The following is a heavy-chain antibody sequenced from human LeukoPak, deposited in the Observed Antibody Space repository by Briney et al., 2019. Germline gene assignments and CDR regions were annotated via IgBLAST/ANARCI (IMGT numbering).Heavy chain of an antibody. V-gene: IGHV3-30*03. D-gene: IGHD6-19*01. Sequence: GGSLRLSCAASGFTFSSYGMHWVRQAPGKGLEWVAVISYDGSNKYYADSVKGRFTISRDNSKNTLYLQMNSLRVEDTAVYYCGRRGVAVAGTGYFDYWGQGTLVTVSS. J-gene: IGHJ4*02. CDR3: GRRGVAVAGTGYFDY. CDR1: GFTFSSYG. CDR2: ISYDGSNK.